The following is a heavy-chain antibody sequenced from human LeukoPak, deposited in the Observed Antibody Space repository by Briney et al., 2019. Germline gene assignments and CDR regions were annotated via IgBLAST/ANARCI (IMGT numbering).Heavy chain of an antibody. J-gene: IGHJ4*02. CDR2: IYYSGST. CDR3: ARTSYDSSGYYRLFDY. V-gene: IGHV4-59*01. CDR1: GGSISSYY. D-gene: IGHD3-22*01. Sequence: SETLSLTCTVSGGSISSYYWSWIRQPPGKGLEWIGYIYYSGSTNYNPSLKSRVTISVDTSKNQFSLKPSSVTAADTAVYYCARTSYDSSGYYRLFDYWGQGTLVTVSS.